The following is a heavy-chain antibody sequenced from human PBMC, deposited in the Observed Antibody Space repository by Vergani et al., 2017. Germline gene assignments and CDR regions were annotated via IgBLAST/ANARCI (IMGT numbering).Heavy chain of an antibody. CDR2: ILPIFGTA. V-gene: IGHV1-69*12. D-gene: IGHD3-22*01. CDR3: ATETYYYDSSGYDPDY. Sequence: QVQLVQSGAEVKKPGSSVKVSCKASGGTFSSYSISWVRQAPGQGLEWMGGILPIFGTANYAQKFQGRVTIPADESTSTAYMELSSLRSEDTAVYYCATETYYYDSSGYDPDYWGQGTLVTVSS. J-gene: IGHJ4*02. CDR1: GGTFSSYS.